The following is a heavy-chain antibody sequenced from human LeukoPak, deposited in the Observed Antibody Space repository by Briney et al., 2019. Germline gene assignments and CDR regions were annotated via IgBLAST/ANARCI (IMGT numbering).Heavy chain of an antibody. CDR2: MNPNTGNT. CDR1: GYTFTSYD. CDR3: ARGVGATISYYHYYIDV. D-gene: IGHD1-26*01. J-gene: IGHJ6*03. Sequence: GASVKVSCKASGYTFTSYDINWVRRASGQGLEWMGWMNPNTGNTGYAQKFQGRVTITRNTSISTVYMELSSLRSEDTAVYYCARGVGATISYYHYYIDVWGKGTTVTVSS. V-gene: IGHV1-8*03.